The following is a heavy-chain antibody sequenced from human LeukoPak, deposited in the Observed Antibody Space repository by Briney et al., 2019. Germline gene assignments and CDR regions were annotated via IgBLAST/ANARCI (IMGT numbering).Heavy chain of an antibody. D-gene: IGHD3-10*01. CDR1: GGSISSYY. CDR3: ATLGAAGASDY. V-gene: IGHV4-59*01. CDR2: IYYSGST. Sequence: SETLSLTCTVSGGSISSYYWSWIRQPPGKGLEWIGYIYYSGSTNYNPSLKSRVTISVDTSKNQLSLKLSSVTAADTAVYYCATLGAAGASDYWGRGTLVTVSS. J-gene: IGHJ4*02.